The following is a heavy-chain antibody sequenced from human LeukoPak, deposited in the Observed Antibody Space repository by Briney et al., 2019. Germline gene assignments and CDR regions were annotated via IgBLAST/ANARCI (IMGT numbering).Heavy chain of an antibody. J-gene: IGHJ3*02. CDR3: AREYFVDYGDAFDI. CDR2: ISGSGRNI. CDR1: GFTFSSYE. D-gene: IGHD4-17*01. V-gene: IGHV3-48*03. Sequence: GGSLRLSCAASGFTFSSYEMNWVRQAPGKGLEWVSYISGSGRNIYYADSVKGRFTISRDNAKNSLYLQMSSLRAEDTAVYFCAREYFVDYGDAFDIWGQGTMVTVSS.